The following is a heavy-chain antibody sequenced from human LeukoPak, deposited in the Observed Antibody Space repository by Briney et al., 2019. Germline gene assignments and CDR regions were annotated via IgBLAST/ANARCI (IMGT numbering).Heavy chain of an antibody. D-gene: IGHD6-19*01. Sequence: SETLSLTCTVSDGSISSYYWSWIRQPPGKGLEWIGYIYYSGSTNYNPSLKSRVTISVDTSKNQFPLKLSSVTAADTAVYYCARDRKQWLVPYYYYYGMDVWGQGTTVTVSS. CDR2: IYYSGST. CDR3: ARDRKQWLVPYYYYYGMDV. V-gene: IGHV4-59*01. CDR1: DGSISSYY. J-gene: IGHJ6*02.